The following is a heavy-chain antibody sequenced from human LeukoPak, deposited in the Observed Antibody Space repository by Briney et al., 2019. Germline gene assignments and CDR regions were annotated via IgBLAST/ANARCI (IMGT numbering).Heavy chain of an antibody. CDR1: GDSVSSISVA. J-gene: IGHJ6*02. V-gene: IGHV6-1*01. Sequence: PSQTLSLTCAISGDSVSSISVAWNWIRQSPSRGLEWLGRTYYRSKWYYEYAVSVKGRININPDPSKNQFSLQLNSVTPEDTAVYYCALARSEYHYGMDVWGQGNPGHRL. CDR3: ALARSEYHYGMDV. CDR2: TYYRSKWYY.